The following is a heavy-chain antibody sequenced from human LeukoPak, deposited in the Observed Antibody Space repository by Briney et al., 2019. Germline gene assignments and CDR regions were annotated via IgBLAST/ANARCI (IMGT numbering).Heavy chain of an antibody. CDR2: IYSGGST. CDR3: ARDPYSGSYFGY. Sequence: GGSLRLSCAASGFTVSSNYMSWVRQAPGKGLEWFSVIYSGGSTYYADSVKGRFTISRDNSKNTLFLQMNSLRAEDTAVYYCARDPYSGSYFGYWGQGTLVTVSS. CDR1: GFTVSSNY. V-gene: IGHV3-53*01. J-gene: IGHJ4*02. D-gene: IGHD1-26*01.